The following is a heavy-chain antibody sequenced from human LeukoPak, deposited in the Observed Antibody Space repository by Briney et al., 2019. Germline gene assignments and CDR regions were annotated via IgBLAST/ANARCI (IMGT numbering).Heavy chain of an antibody. Sequence: RSSETLSLTCTVSGYSISSGYYWGWIRQPPGKGLEWIGSIYHSGSTYYNPSLKSRVTISVGTSKNQFSLKLSSVTAADTAVYYCARDPTGVYHQNWFDPWGQGTLVTVSS. D-gene: IGHD7-27*01. J-gene: IGHJ5*02. CDR1: GYSISSGYY. CDR3: ARDPTGVYHQNWFDP. CDR2: IYHSGST. V-gene: IGHV4-38-2*02.